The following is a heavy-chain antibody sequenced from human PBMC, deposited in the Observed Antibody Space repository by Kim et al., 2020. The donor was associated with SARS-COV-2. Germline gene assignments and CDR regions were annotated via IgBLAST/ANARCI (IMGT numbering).Heavy chain of an antibody. CDR2: INTNTGNP. J-gene: IGHJ5*02. CDR3: ASLRLGELSLGLYNWFDP. V-gene: IGHV7-4-1*02. Sequence: ASVKVSCKASVYTFTSYAMNWVRQAPGQGLEWMGWINTNTGNPTYAQGFTGRFVFSLDTSVSTAYLQISSLKAEDTAVYYCASLRLGELSLGLYNWFDPWGQGTLVTVSS. CDR1: VYTFTSYA. D-gene: IGHD3-16*02.